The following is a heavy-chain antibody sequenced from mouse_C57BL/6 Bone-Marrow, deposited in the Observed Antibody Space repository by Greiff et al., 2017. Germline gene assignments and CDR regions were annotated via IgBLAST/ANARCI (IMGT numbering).Heavy chain of an antibody. CDR3: ARRDYGSSPYAMDY. V-gene: IGHV1-82*01. CDR1: GYAFSSSW. J-gene: IGHJ4*01. Sequence: VKLMESGPELVKPGASVKISCKASGYAFSSSWMNWVKQRPGKGLEWIGRIYPGDGDTNYNGKFKGKATLTADKSSSTAYMQLSSLTSEDSAVYFCARRDYGSSPYAMDYCGQGTSVTVSS. D-gene: IGHD1-1*01. CDR2: IYPGDGDT.